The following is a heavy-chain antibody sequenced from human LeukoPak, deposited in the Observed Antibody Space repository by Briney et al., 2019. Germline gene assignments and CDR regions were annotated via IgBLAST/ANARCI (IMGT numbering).Heavy chain of an antibody. Sequence: GGSLRLSCTASGFTFGDYAMSWVRQAPGKGLEWVGFIRSKAYGGTTEYAASVKGGFTISRDDSKSIAYLQMNSLKTEDTAVYYCTRGLGYCSGGSCRADDYWGQGTLVTVSS. J-gene: IGHJ4*02. CDR3: TRGLGYCSGGSCRADDY. D-gene: IGHD2-15*01. CDR2: IRSKAYGGTT. CDR1: GFTFGDYA. V-gene: IGHV3-49*04.